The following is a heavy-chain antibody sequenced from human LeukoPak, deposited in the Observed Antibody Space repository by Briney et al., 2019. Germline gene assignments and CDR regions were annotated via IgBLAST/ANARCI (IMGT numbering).Heavy chain of an antibody. J-gene: IGHJ4*02. CDR2: IYYSGST. CDR1: GGSISSYY. V-gene: IGHV4-59*01. D-gene: IGHD2-2*01. CDR3: AHGSMYQLDY. Sequence: SETLSLTCTVSGGSISSYYWSWLRQPPGKGLEGIGYIYYSGSTNYNPSLTSRVTISVDTSKNQFSLKLSSVTAADTAVYYCAHGSMYQLDYWGQGTLVTVSS.